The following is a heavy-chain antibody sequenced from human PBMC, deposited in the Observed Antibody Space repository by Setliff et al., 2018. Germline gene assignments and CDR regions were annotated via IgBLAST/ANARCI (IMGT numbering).Heavy chain of an antibody. CDR1: GGPIDRVGYN. Sequence: LSLTCSASGGPIDRVGYNWVWVRQFPERGLESLGYIYRSGTVYYNPSLGSRVVISIDTSKNQFSLKVTSVTAADAAIYYCAKVGRSSQAFDIWGRGRLVTVSS. CDR3: AKVGRSSQAFDI. D-gene: IGHD1-26*01. V-gene: IGHV4-31*03. J-gene: IGHJ3*02. CDR2: IYRSGTV.